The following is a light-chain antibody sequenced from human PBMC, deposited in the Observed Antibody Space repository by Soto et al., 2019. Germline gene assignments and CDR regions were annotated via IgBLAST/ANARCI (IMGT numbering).Light chain of an antibody. CDR1: SSNIGAGYD. Sequence: QSVLTQPPSVSGAPGQRVTISCTGSSSNIGAGYDVHWYQQLPGTAPKLLIYGNSNRPSGVPDRFSGSKSGTSASLAITGLQAEDEADYYCQSYDSSLSGYVVFGGATQLTVL. CDR3: QSYDSSLSGYVV. CDR2: GNS. V-gene: IGLV1-40*01. J-gene: IGLJ2*01.